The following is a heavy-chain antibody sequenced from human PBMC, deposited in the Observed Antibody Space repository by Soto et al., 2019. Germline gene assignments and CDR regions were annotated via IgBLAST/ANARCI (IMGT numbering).Heavy chain of an antibody. D-gene: IGHD3-9*01. J-gene: IGHJ6*02. Sequence: SEILSLTCTVAGGSISSSSYYWGWIRQPPGKGLEWIGSIYYRGSTYYNPSLKSRVTISVDTSNNQFSLKLSSVTAADTAVYYCASHSDYDILTGYYPNYFYYYGMDVWGQGTTVT. V-gene: IGHV4-39*01. CDR2: IYYRGST. CDR1: GGSISSSSYY. CDR3: ASHSDYDILTGYYPNYFYYYGMDV.